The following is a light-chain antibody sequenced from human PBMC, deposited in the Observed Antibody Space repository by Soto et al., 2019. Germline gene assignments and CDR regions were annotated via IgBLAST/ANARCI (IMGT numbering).Light chain of an antibody. V-gene: IGKV3-20*01. Sequence: EIVLTQSPGTLSLSPGERATLSCRASQSVTSSFEAWDQQRAGPTTRLLIYGATRRAAGTPDRFSGAGSGTEFTLTISSLEPEDFAVYYCQQYHNSPPLPFGQGTRLDLK. CDR2: GAT. CDR1: QSVTSSF. J-gene: IGKJ2*01. CDR3: QQYHNSPPLP.